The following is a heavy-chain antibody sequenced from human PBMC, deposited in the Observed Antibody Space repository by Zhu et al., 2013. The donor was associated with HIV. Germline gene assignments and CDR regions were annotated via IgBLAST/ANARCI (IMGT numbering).Heavy chain of an antibody. V-gene: IGHV1-69*13. CDR1: GYTFTSYG. CDR2: IIPVFGTV. Sequence: QVQLVQSGAEVKKPGASVKVSCKASGYTFTSYGINWVRQAPGQGLQWMGGIIPVFGTVNYAQTFQGRVTITADELTKTAYMDLRRLRFDDTAVYYCARDGEEYNMDNWFDFWGQGTLVTVSS. D-gene: IGHD1-1*01. J-gene: IGHJ5*01. CDR3: ARDGEEYNMDNWFDF.